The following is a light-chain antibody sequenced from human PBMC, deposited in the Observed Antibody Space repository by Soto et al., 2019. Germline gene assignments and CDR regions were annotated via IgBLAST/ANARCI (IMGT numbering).Light chain of an antibody. J-gene: IGKJ3*01. V-gene: IGKV1-33*01. Sequence: DLPMTQSPSSLSASVGDRVTITCQASQDIRRYLSWYQQKPGRAPKLLIYGASNLETGVPSRFSGSGYGTDFTLTISSLQPEDIATYYCQHYDHLPPFTFGPGTKVAIK. CDR1: QDIRRY. CDR3: QHYDHLPPFT. CDR2: GAS.